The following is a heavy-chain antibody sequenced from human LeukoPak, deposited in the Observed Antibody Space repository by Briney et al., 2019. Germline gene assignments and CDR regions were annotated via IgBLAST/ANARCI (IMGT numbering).Heavy chain of an antibody. J-gene: IGHJ4*02. D-gene: IGHD3-10*01. CDR3: AKDSYYGSGSYYDY. V-gene: IGHV3-9*01. Sequence: GGSLGLSCAASGFTFDDYAMHWVRQAPGKGLEWVSGISWNSGSIGYADSVKGRFTISRDNAKNSLYLQMNSLRAEDTALYYCAKDSYYGSGSYYDYWGQGTLVTVSS. CDR2: ISWNSGSI. CDR1: GFTFDDYA.